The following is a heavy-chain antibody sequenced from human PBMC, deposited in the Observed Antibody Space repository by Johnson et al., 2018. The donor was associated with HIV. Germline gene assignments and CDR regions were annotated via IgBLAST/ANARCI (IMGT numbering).Heavy chain of an antibody. V-gene: IGHV3-20*04. CDR1: GFTFDDYG. D-gene: IGHD7-27*01. J-gene: IGHJ3*02. CDR3: AKDLGRLREGAFDI. Sequence: VQLVESGGGVVRPGGSLRLSCAASGFTFDDYGMSWVRQAPGKGLEWVSGINWNGGSTVYADSVKGRFTISRDNSKNTLYLQMNSLRSEDTALYYCAKDLGRLREGAFDIWGQGTMVTVSS. CDR2: INWNGGST.